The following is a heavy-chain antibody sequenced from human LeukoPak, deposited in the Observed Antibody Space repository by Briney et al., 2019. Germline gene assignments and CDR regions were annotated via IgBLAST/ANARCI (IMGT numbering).Heavy chain of an antibody. CDR2: IKRDGSQK. CDR3: ARLGLEVGGPNWFDP. CDR1: GFTFSSYD. J-gene: IGHJ5*02. D-gene: IGHD1-1*01. V-gene: IGHV3-7*01. Sequence: PGGSLRLSCAASGFTFSSYDMHWVRQAPGKGLEWVAHIKRDGSQKYYLDSVKGRFTISRDNAKNSLYLQMNSLRVEDTAVYYCARLGLEVGGPNWFDPWGQGTLVTVSS.